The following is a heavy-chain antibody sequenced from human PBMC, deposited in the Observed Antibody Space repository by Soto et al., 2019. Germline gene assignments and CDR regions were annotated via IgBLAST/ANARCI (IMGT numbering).Heavy chain of an antibody. V-gene: IGHV4-34*02. Sequence: QVQIQQWGAGPLRPLETLSLTCGVSAGSFSGYYWAWIRQPPGKGLEWIGEINDRGSINYNPSLKSRVIISLDTSKNTYSLNLRSVTAADTAVYYCARESHDILTGPPWVWYFDLWGRGTLVTVSS. CDR2: INDRGSI. CDR3: ARESHDILTGPPWVWYFDL. D-gene: IGHD3-9*01. J-gene: IGHJ2*01. CDR1: AGSFSGYY.